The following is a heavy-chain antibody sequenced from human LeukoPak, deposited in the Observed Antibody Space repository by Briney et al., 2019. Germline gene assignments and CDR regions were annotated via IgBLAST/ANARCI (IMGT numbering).Heavy chain of an antibody. CDR3: ARGIISSWDYFDY. CDR2: ISNDGRST. CDR1: GLPFSSTA. V-gene: IGHV3-30*04. D-gene: IGHD6-13*01. Sequence: GGSLRLSCAPSGLPFSSTAIHWVRQAPGKGLEWVAVISNDGRSTYYADSVKGRFTISRDNSKNTLYLHMNSLRAEDTAVYYCARGIISSWDYFDYWGQGALVTVSS. J-gene: IGHJ4*02.